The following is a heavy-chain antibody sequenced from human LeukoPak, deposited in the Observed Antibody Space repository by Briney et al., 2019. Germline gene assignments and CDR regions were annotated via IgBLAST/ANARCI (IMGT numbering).Heavy chain of an antibody. J-gene: IGHJ6*02. CDR3: ARLGDYGMDV. Sequence: GESLKISCKGYIYSFTSYWIGWVRQMPGKGLEWMGIINPADSDTRYSPSFQGQVTISTDKSISTAYLQRSSLKASDTAMYYCARLGDYGMDVWGQGTTVAVSS. CDR2: INPADSDT. V-gene: IGHV5-51*01. CDR1: IYSFTSYW.